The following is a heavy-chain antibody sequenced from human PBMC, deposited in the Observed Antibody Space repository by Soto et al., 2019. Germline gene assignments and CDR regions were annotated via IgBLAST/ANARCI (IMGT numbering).Heavy chain of an antibody. J-gene: IGHJ4*02. V-gene: IGHV4-31*03. CDR3: ASAPKTPPIVSVVCPYIFHS. CDR1: GGSISGGGSY. Sequence: QVQLQESGPGLVKPSQTLSLTCTVSGGSISGGGSYWSWIRQRPGKGLEWIGYMYYSGSFYYNPYCQDRLMIPYDSSKKHVLLRVSSVTGADTAFYYCASAPKTPPIVSVVCPYIFHSWGQGTPVTVSS. D-gene: IGHD3-16*02. CDR2: MYYSGSF.